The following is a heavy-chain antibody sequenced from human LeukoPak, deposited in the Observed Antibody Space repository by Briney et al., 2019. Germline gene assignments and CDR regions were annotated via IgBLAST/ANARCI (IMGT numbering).Heavy chain of an antibody. D-gene: IGHD3-10*01. V-gene: IGHV3-23*01. CDR2: ISGSGGST. J-gene: IGHJ3*01. CDR1: GFTFSSYA. CDR3: AKEGRYGSGSYGAFDV. Sequence: PGGSLRLSCAASGFTFSSYAMSWVRQAPGKGLEWVSTISGSGGSTYYADSVKGRFTISRDNSKNTLYLQMNSLRAEDTAVYYCAKEGRYGSGSYGAFDVWGQGTMVTVSS.